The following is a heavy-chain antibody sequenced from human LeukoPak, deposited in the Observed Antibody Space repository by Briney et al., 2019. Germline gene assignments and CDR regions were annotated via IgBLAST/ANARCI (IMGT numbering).Heavy chain of an antibody. J-gene: IGHJ4*02. V-gene: IGHV3-21*01. CDR2: ISSGSSYI. CDR1: GXTFSNYR. CDR3: ARGGGDIVVLPAAPYYFDY. Sequence: GGSLRLSCAASGXTFSNYRMNWVRQAPGKGQEWVSSISSGSSYIYYADSVKGRFTISRDNAKNSLYLQMNSLRAEDTAVYYCARGGGDIVVLPAAPYYFDYWGQGTLVTVSS. D-gene: IGHD2-2*01.